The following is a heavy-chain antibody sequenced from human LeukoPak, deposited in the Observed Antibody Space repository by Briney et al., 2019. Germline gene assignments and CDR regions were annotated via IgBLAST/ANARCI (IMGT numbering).Heavy chain of an antibody. CDR1: GGSISGYY. V-gene: IGHV4-4*09. CDR2: IYPSGNS. D-gene: IGHD6-25*01. Sequence: PSETLSLTCTVSGGSISGYYWNWIRQPPGKGLEWLGYIYPSGNSDYNPSLKSRVSMSVDTSKKQISLRLSSVTAADTAVYYCTRRTRIAAGVYNTYFWGQGTLVTVSS. J-gene: IGHJ4*02. CDR3: TRRTRIAAGVYNTYF.